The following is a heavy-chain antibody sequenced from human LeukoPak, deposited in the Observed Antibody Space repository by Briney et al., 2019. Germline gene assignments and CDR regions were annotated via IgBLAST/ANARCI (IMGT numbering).Heavy chain of an antibody. CDR1: GFTFSSTW. D-gene: IGHD3-10*02. V-gene: IGHV3-74*01. Sequence: GGSLRLSCVASGFTFSSTWMHWFRQGAGKGLVWLSRITSDGRTTIYADSVEGRFTISRDNAKNTLYLQMNSLRVEDTAVYYCVRDRYYVPDYWGQGTLVTVSS. CDR3: VRDRYYVPDY. J-gene: IGHJ4*02. CDR2: ITSDGRTT.